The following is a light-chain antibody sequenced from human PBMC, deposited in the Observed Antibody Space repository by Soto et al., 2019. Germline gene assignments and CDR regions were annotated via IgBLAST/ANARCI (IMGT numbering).Light chain of an antibody. CDR3: QSYDSSLSGWV. CDR1: SSNIGAGYD. CDR2: GNS. J-gene: IGLJ3*02. V-gene: IGLV1-40*01. Sequence: QSVLTQPPSVSGAPGQRVTISCTESSSNIGAGYDVHWYQQLPGTAPKLLIYGNSNRTSGVPDRFSGSKSGTSASLASAGLQAEDDADYYCQSYDSSLSGWVFGGGTQLTV.